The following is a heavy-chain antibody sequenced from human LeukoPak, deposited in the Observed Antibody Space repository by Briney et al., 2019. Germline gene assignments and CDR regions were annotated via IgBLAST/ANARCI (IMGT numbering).Heavy chain of an antibody. D-gene: IGHD3-3*01. CDR2: IIPIFGTA. Sequence: SVKVSCKASGGTFSSYAISWVRQAPGQGLEWMGGIIPIFGTANYAQKFQGRVTITADKSTSTAYMELSSLRSEDTAVYYCARGTYYDFWSGYYLDYWGQGTLVTVSS. V-gene: IGHV1-69*06. CDR1: GGTFSSYA. CDR3: ARGTYYDFWSGYYLDY. J-gene: IGHJ4*02.